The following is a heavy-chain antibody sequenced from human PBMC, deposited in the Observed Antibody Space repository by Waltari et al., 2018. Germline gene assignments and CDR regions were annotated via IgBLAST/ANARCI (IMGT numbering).Heavy chain of an antibody. J-gene: IGHJ4*02. D-gene: IGHD5-18*01. CDR3: ATVGEGTSGYYHY. CDR2: IFGDVRT. CDR1: GITVRNSH. Sequence: EVQLIETGGGLIQPGGSLRLSCAASGITVRNSHMSWVCQAPGKGLEWVSDIFGDVRTSYAEAVRGRFTISTDTSKNTLYLQMSSLTVEDTATYYCATVGEGTSGYYHYWGQGTLVTVSS. V-gene: IGHV3-53*02.